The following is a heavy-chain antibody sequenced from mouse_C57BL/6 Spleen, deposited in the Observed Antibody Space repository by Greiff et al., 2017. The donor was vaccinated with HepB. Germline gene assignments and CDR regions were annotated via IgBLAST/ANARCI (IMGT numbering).Heavy chain of an antibody. CDR2: IYPRSGNT. V-gene: IGHV1-81*01. D-gene: IGHD1-1*01. CDR3: ASHYGSSFAY. Sequence: QVQLQQSGAELARPGASVKLSCKASGYNFTSYGISWVKQRTGQGLEWIGEIYPRSGNTYYNEKFKGKATLTADKSSSTAYMELRSLTSEDSAVYFCASHYGSSFAYWGQGTLVTVSA. CDR1: GYNFTSYG. J-gene: IGHJ3*01.